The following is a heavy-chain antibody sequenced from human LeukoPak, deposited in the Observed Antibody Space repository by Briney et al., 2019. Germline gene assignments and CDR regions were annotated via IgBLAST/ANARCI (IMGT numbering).Heavy chain of an antibody. J-gene: IGHJ4*02. V-gene: IGHV3-33*06. CDR3: AKVGDYSNYGIDY. CDR2: IWYDGSNK. Sequence: GGSLRLSCAASGFTFSSYGLHWVRQAPGKGLEWVAVIWYDGSNKYYADSVKGRFTISRDNSKSTLYLQMNSLRAEDTAVYYCAKVGDYSNYGIDYWGQGTLVTVSS. D-gene: IGHD4-11*01. CDR1: GFTFSSYG.